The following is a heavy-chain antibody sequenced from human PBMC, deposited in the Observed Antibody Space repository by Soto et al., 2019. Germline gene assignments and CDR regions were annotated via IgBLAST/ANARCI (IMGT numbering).Heavy chain of an antibody. CDR1: GFSFTRYG. D-gene: IGHD6-6*01. CDR2: IVSDGSEK. V-gene: IGHV3-30*18. J-gene: IGHJ6*02. CDR3: VKDSPRVMYSTSSDRYDFYSGMDV. Sequence: QVQLVESGGGVVQPGRSLRLFCAASGFSFTRYGMHWVRQAPGKGLEWVAVIVSDGSEKHYGDSVKGRFTISRDNSKNTLYLQMNSLRADDTAVYYCVKDSPRVMYSTSSDRYDFYSGMDVWGQGTTVTVSS.